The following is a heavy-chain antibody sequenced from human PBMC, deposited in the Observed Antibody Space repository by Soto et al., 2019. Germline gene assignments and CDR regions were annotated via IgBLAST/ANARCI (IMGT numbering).Heavy chain of an antibody. CDR2: IYPGDSDT. V-gene: IGHV5-51*01. D-gene: IGHD5-18*01. Sequence: GYSLKISCKASAYSFLNFLIGWLPQVHGNGPEWMGLIYPGDSDTRYSPSFQGQFTISADQSRTTADLQWSSLKASDSAIYYCARPPSPPYSFTYGDFWGKGTRVNFSS. CDR1: AYSFLNFL. CDR3: ARPPSPPYSFTYGDF. J-gene: IGHJ4*02.